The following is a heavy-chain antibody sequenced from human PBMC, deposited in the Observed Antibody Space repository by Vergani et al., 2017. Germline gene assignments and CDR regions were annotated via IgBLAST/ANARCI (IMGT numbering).Heavy chain of an antibody. V-gene: IGHV4-4*07. Sequence: QLQLQESGPGLVKPSETLSLTCTVSGDSISNYYWTWIRQPAGKGLHWIGRIYTSGSTNYNPSLKSRVTMSVDTSKNQFSRKMTSVTAADTAVYYCARGVGRLDYWGQGTLVTVSS. CDR3: ARGVGRLDY. CDR2: IYTSGST. CDR1: GDSISNYY. J-gene: IGHJ4*02. D-gene: IGHD1-1*01.